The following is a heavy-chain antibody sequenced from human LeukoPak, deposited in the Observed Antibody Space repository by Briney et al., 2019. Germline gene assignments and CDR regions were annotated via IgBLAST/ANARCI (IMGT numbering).Heavy chain of an antibody. V-gene: IGHV1-2*02. D-gene: IGHD3-22*01. Sequence: ASVKVSCKASGYTFTGYYMHWVRQAPGQGLEWMGWINPNSGGTNYAQKFQGRVTMTRDTSISTAYMELSRLRSDDTAVYYCARDPIDSSGYYVFDPWGQGTLVTVFS. CDR2: INPNSGGT. J-gene: IGHJ5*02. CDR3: ARDPIDSSGYYVFDP. CDR1: GYTFTGYY.